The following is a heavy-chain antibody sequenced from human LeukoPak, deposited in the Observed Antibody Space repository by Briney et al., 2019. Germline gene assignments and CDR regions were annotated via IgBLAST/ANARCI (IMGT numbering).Heavy chain of an antibody. CDR1: GFTFSSYA. J-gene: IGHJ4*02. Sequence: GGSLRLSCAASGFTFSSYAMSWVRQAPGKGLEWVSSISSSSSYIYYADSVKGRFTISRDNAKNSLYLQMNSLRAEDTAVYYCARVYDYGDPLGYWGQGTLVTVSS. D-gene: IGHD4-17*01. V-gene: IGHV3-21*01. CDR2: ISSSSSYI. CDR3: ARVYDYGDPLGY.